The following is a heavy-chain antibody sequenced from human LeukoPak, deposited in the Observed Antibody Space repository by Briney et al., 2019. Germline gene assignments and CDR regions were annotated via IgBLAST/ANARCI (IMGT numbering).Heavy chain of an antibody. Sequence: SETLSLTCAVYGGSFSGYYWSWIRQPPGKGPEWIGEINHSGSTNYNPSLKSRVTISVDTSKNQFSLKLSSVTAADTAVYYCARLSGPIIVATIRYYYYMDVWGKGTTVTISS. CDR2: INHSGST. J-gene: IGHJ6*03. D-gene: IGHD5-12*01. CDR3: ARLSGPIIVATIRYYYYMDV. V-gene: IGHV4-34*01. CDR1: GGSFSGYY.